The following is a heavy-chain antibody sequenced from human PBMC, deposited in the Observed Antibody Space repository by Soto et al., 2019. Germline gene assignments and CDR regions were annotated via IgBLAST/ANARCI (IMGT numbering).Heavy chain of an antibody. Sequence: QLQLQESGPGLVKPSETLSLICTVSGGSISSNSHFWGWIRQPPGKGLEWIGSISYSGNTYYNSSLKMRVPLPXXXSXXQFSLKLNSVTAADTAVYFCARHYYDPSICPPGDYWGQGTLVTVSS. J-gene: IGHJ4*02. CDR1: GGSISSNSHF. CDR2: ISYSGNT. V-gene: IGHV4-39*01. D-gene: IGHD3-22*01. CDR3: ARHYYDPSICPPGDY.